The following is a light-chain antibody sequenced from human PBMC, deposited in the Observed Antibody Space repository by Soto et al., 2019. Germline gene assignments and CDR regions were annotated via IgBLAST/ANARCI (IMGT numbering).Light chain of an antibody. CDR1: SSDVGSYNL. CDR3: CSYAGRSTFFYV. V-gene: IGLV2-23*03. CDR2: EGS. J-gene: IGLJ1*01. Sequence: QSVLTQPASVSGSPGQSITISCTGTSSDVGSYNLVSWYQQHPGKAPKLMIYEGSKRPSGVSNRSSGSKSGNTASLTISGLQAEDQADYYCCSYAGRSTFFYVLGTGTKVTVL.